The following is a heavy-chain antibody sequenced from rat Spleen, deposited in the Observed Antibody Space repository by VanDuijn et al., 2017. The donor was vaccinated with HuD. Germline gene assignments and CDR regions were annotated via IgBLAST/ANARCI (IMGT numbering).Heavy chain of an antibody. Sequence: QVQLKESGPGLVQPSQTLSLTCTVPGFSLTSYHVHWIRQPPGKGLEWMGLMWSDGDTSYNSGLKSRLSISRDTSKSQVFLKMNSLQTEDTATYYCARDGYDGYYHVFDYWGQGVMVTVSS. D-gene: IGHD1-12*03. CDR2: MWSDGDT. CDR1: GFSLTSYH. V-gene: IGHV2-32*01. J-gene: IGHJ2*01. CDR3: ARDGYDGYYHVFDY.